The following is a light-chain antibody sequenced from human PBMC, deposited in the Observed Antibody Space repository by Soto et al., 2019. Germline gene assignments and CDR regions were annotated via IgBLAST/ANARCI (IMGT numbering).Light chain of an antibody. CDR2: GAS. CDR3: QQYNNWPPA. CDR1: QSVSRN. J-gene: IGKJ4*01. Sequence: EIVMTQSPATLSVSPGERATLSCRASQSVSRNLAWYQQKPGRAPRLLIYGASTRATGIPARFSGSGSGTESILTISSLQSEDFAVYHCQQYNNWPPAFGGGTKV. V-gene: IGKV3-15*01.